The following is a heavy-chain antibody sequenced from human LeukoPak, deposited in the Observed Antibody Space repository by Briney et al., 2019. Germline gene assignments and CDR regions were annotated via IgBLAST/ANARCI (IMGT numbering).Heavy chain of an antibody. J-gene: IGHJ4*02. CDR1: GFTFRNYW. Sequence: GGSLRLSCAASGFTFRNYWMSWVRQVPGKGLEWVVNINEGGNEKNYVDSVKGRFTASRDNAQNSLYLQMNSLRVEDTAVYYCARHPDSNWDYWGQGTLVTVSS. CDR3: ARHPDSNWDY. CDR2: INEGGNEK. V-gene: IGHV3-7*03. D-gene: IGHD6-13*01.